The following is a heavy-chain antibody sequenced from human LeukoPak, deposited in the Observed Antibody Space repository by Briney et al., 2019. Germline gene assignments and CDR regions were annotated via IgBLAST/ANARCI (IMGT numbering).Heavy chain of an antibody. CDR2: ISYDGSDK. D-gene: IGHD5-24*01. V-gene: IGHV3-30*18. CDR3: AKSGYNRFDY. Sequence: GGSLSLSCAASRFTFSNYVMHWVRQAPGKGLEWVAVISYDGSDKYYADSVKGRFTISRDNSKNTLYLQMNSLRAEDTAVYYCAKSGYNRFDYWGQGTLVTVSS. CDR1: RFTFSNYV. J-gene: IGHJ4*02.